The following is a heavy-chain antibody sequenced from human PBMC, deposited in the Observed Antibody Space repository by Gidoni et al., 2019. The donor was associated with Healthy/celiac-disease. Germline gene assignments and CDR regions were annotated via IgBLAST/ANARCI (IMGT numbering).Heavy chain of an antibody. CDR1: GFTFSSHA. CDR3: ARAHCSSTSCYHHYDY. Sequence: QVQLVESGGGVVQPGRSLRLSCAASGFTFSSHAMHWVRQAPGKGLEWVAVISYDGSNKYYADSVKGRFTISRDNSKNTLYLQMNSLRAEDTAVYYCARAHCSSTSCYHHYDYWGQGTLVTVSS. CDR2: ISYDGSNK. D-gene: IGHD2-2*01. J-gene: IGHJ4*02. V-gene: IGHV3-30-3*01.